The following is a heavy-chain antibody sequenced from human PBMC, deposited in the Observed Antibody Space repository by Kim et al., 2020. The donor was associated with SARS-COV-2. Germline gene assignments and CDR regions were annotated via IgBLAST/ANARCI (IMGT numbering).Heavy chain of an antibody. V-gene: IGHV1-8*01. CDR2: MNPNSGNT. CDR1: GYTFTSYD. J-gene: IGHJ4*02. CDR3: ARSLYYYGSGSYSDVIAY. D-gene: IGHD3-10*01. Sequence: ASVKVSCKASGYTFTSYDINWVRQATGQGLEWMGWMNPNSGNTGYAQKFQGRVTMTRNTSISTAYMELSSLRSEDTAVYYCARSLYYYGSGSYSDVIAYWGQGTLVTVSS.